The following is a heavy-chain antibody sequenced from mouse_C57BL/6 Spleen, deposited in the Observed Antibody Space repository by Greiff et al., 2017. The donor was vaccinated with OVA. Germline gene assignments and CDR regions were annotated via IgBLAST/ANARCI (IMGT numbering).Heavy chain of an antibody. CDR3: ARTVYSNPFDY. V-gene: IGHV3-6*01. D-gene: IGHD2-5*01. J-gene: IGHJ2*01. Sequence: DVQLQESGPGLVKPSQSLSLTCSVTGYSITSGYYWNWIRQFPGNKLEWMGYISYDGSNNYNPSLKNRIPITRDTSKNQVFLKLNSVTTEDTATYYCARTVYSNPFDYWGQGTTLTVSS. CDR2: ISYDGSN. CDR1: GYSITSGYY.